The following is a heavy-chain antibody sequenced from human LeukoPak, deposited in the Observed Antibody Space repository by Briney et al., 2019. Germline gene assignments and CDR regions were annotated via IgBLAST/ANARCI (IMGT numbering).Heavy chain of an antibody. Sequence: SETLSLTCAVYGGSFSGYYWIWIRQPPGEGLEWIGEINHSGSTNYNPSLKSRVTVSVDRSKSQFSLKLSSVTAADTAVYYCARGESDTMDRRFILYWGQGIRVTVSS. D-gene: IGHD3-16*01. J-gene: IGHJ4*02. CDR2: INHSGST. V-gene: IGHV4-34*01. CDR1: GGSFSGYY. CDR3: ARGESDTMDRRFILY.